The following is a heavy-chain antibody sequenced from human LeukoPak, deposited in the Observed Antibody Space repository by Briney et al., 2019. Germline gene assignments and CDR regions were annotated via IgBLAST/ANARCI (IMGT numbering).Heavy chain of an antibody. CDR3: ARGREWYEY. J-gene: IGHJ4*02. Sequence: PSETLSLTCTVSGGSISSYYWSWIRQPPGKGLEWIGYIYYSGSTYYNPSLKSRITMSVDTSKNQFPLKLSSVTAADTAVYYCARGREWYEYWGQGTLVTVSS. CDR2: IYYSGST. V-gene: IGHV4-59*12. D-gene: IGHD3-3*01. CDR1: GGSISSYY.